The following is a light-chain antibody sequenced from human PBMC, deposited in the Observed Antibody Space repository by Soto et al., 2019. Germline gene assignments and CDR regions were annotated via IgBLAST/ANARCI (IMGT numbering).Light chain of an antibody. J-gene: IGLJ1*01. CDR1: KIGSKI. V-gene: IGLV3-21*02. Sequence: SLPPSVSVAPGQTAQITCGGDKIGSKIVHWYKQRPGQAPVAVVFDATDRPSGIPDRIYASRSGDTATLTISRVDAGDEADYYCQVWASTAQFFGFGSGTKVTVL. CDR2: DAT. CDR3: QVWASTAQFFG.